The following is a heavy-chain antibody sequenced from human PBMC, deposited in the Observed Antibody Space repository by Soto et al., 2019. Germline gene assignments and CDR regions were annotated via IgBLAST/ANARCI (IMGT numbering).Heavy chain of an antibody. CDR3: ARNEFGDRPAFDP. CDR1: GGSISSGGYS. CDR2: IYHSGST. V-gene: IGHV4-30-2*01. D-gene: IGHD3-10*01. Sequence: SETLSLTCAVSGGSISSGGYSWSWIRQPPGKGLEWIGYIYHSGSTYYNPSLKSRVTISVDRSKNQFSLKLSSVTAADTAVYYCARNEFGDRPAFDPWGQGTLVTVSS. J-gene: IGHJ5*02.